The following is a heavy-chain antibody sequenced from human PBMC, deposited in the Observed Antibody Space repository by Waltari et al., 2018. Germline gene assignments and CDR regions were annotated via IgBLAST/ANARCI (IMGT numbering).Heavy chain of an antibody. D-gene: IGHD3-10*01. CDR3: ASAPRYDSGSYWGPLDAFDI. J-gene: IGHJ3*02. CDR1: GGSISSGGYY. V-gene: IGHV4-31*03. Sequence: QVQLQESGPGLVKPSQTLSLTCTVSGGSISSGGYYWSWIRQHPGKGLEWIGYIYYSGSTYYNPSLKSRVTISVDTSKNQFSLKLSSVTAEDTAVYYCASAPRYDSGSYWGPLDAFDIWGQGTMVTVSS. CDR2: IYYSGST.